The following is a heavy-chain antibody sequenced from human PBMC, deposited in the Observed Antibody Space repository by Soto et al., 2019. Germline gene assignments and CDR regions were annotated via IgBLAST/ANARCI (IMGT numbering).Heavy chain of an antibody. CDR3: AAGSIAVAGTGSDY. CDR1: GFTFTSYY. CDR2: FNPADGKT. J-gene: IGHJ4*02. V-gene: IGHV1-46*01. Sequence: ASVKVSCKASGFTFTSYYMHWVRQAPGQGLEWMGIFNPADGKTIYAQSFQGRVTMTRDTSTSTAYMELSSLRSEDTAVYYFAAGSIAVAGTGSDYWGQGTLVTVSS. D-gene: IGHD6-19*01.